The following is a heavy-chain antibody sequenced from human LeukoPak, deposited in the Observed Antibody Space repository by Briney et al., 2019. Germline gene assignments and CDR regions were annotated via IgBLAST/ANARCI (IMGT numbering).Heavy chain of an antibody. D-gene: IGHD7-27*01. CDR3: ASRKLGNDY. J-gene: IGHJ4*02. V-gene: IGHV4-34*01. CDR2: INHSGST. CDR1: GGSFSGYY. Sequence: PSETLSLTCAVYGGSFSGYYWSWIRQPPGKGLEWIGEINHSGSTNYNPSLKSRVTISVDTSKNQFSLKLSSVTAADTAVYHCASRKLGNDYWGQGTLVTVSS.